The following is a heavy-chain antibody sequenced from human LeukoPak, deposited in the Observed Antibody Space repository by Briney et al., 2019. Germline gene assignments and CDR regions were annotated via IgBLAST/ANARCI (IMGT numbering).Heavy chain of an antibody. D-gene: IGHD6-13*01. CDR1: GYSISSGYC. V-gene: IGHV4-38-2*01. J-gene: IGHJ5*02. CDR2: IYHSGST. CDR3: ARTVAAANWFDP. Sequence: SETLSLTCAVSGYSISSGYCWGWIRQPPGKGLEWIGSIYHSGSTYYNPSLKSRVTISVDTSKNQFSLKLSSVTAADTAVYYCARTVAAANWFDPWGQGTLVTVSS.